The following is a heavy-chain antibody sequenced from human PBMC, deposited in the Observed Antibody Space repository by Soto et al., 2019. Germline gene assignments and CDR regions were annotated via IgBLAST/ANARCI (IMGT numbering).Heavy chain of an antibody. CDR1: GFTFSSYA. D-gene: IGHD3-10*01. CDR3: AKPHMVRGVKWGYAFDI. CDR2: ISGSGGST. J-gene: IGHJ3*02. V-gene: IGHV3-23*01. Sequence: GGSLRLSCAASGFTFSSYAMSWVRQAPGKGLEWVSAISGSGGSTYYADSVKGRFTISRDNSKNTLYLQMNSLRAEDTAVYYCAKPHMVRGVKWGYAFDIWGQGTMVTVSS.